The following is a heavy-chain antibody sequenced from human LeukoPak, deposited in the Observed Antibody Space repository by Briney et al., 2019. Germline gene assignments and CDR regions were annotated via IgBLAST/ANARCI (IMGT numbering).Heavy chain of an antibody. CDR1: GFTFSSQW. Sequence: GGSLRLSCAASGFTFSSQWMSWVRQAPGKGLEWVAIVNQGGTQKYYVDSVKGRFTISRDNAENSLYLQMNSLRAEDTAVYYCARDQLVRGVFRPMDVWGKGTTVTISS. V-gene: IGHV3-7*01. D-gene: IGHD3-10*01. J-gene: IGHJ6*03. CDR3: ARDQLVRGVFRPMDV. CDR2: VNQGGTQK.